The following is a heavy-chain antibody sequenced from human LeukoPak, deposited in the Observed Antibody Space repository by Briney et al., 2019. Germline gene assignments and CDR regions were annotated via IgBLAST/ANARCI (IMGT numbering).Heavy chain of an antibody. D-gene: IGHD5-12*01. CDR2: ISSSSGDI. CDR3: AKDSGYDFNYFDY. CDR1: GFTFLNYT. J-gene: IGHJ4*02. V-gene: IGHV3-21*04. Sequence: GGSLRLSCTASGFTFLNYTMNWVRQAPGKGLEWVSSISSSSGDIYYADSVKGRFTISRDNAKNSLYLQMNSLRTEDTALYYCAKDSGYDFNYFDYWGQGTLVTVSS.